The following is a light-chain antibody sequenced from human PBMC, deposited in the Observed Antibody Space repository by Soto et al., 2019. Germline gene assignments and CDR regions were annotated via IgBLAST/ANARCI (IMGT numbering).Light chain of an antibody. CDR3: QQYGSLSWT. CDR2: GAS. Sequence: DIVLTQAPCTLSLSPGERATLSCRASQSVSSNYLAWYQQRPGQSPRLLIYGASTRASGIPDRFSGSGSGTDFTLTISRLEPEDFAVYYCQQYGSLSWTFGQGTKVDIK. V-gene: IGKV3-20*01. CDR1: QSVSSNY. J-gene: IGKJ1*01.